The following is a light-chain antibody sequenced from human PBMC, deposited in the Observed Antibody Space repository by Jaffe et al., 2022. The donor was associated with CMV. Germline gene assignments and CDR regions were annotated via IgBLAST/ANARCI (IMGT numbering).Light chain of an antibody. CDR3: SSRDNRGDPLGV. CDR1: SLRSYY. J-gene: IGLJ3*02. V-gene: IGLV3-19*01. Sequence: SSELTQDPAVSVALGQTVRITCQGDSLRSYYASWYQQKPGQAPLLVMFGKNHRPSQIPDRFSGSSSGNTASLTITGAQAEDEADYYCSSRDNRGDPLGVFGGGTRLTVL. CDR2: GKN.